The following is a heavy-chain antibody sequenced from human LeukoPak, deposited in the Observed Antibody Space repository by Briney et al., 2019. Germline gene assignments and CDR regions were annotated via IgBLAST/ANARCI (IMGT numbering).Heavy chain of an antibody. CDR1: GFTFSSYS. V-gene: IGHV3-48*01. Sequence: LGGSLRLSCAASGFTFSSYSMNWVRQAPGKGLEWVSYISSSSSTIYYADSVKGRFTISRDNAKNSLYLQMNSLRAEDTAVYYCARVDDYGGNPEGDWGQGTLVTVSS. J-gene: IGHJ4*02. D-gene: IGHD4-23*01. CDR3: ARVDDYGGNPEGD. CDR2: ISSSSSTI.